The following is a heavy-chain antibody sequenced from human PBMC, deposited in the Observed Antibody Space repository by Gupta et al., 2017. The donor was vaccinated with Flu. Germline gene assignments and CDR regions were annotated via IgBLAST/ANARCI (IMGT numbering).Heavy chain of an antibody. V-gene: IGHV1-69*01. J-gene: IGHJ3*02. D-gene: IGHD5-12*01. CDR1: GGTFSSYA. Sequence: HVQLVPSGAEVKKPGSSVKVSCTASGGTFSSYAISWVRQAPGQGLEWMGGIIPIFGTANYAQKFQGRVTITADESTSTAYMELSSLRSEDTAVYYCARRWLQLVAFDIWGQGTMVTVSS. CDR2: IIPIFGTA. CDR3: ARRWLQLVAFDI.